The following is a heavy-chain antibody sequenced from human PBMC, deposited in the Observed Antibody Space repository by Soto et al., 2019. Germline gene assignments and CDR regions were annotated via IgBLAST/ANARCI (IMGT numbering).Heavy chain of an antibody. D-gene: IGHD3-9*01. CDR1: GDSINSDKYY. Sequence: QLQESGPGLVKPSETLSLTCSVSGDSINSDKYYWGWIRQPPGKGLEWIGSIYYRGNTYYNPSLQTRVTISLYKSKSQFSLRLNSVTAADSAVHFCARLEGLATISYYFDFWGQGAQVTVSS. J-gene: IGHJ4*02. V-gene: IGHV4-39*01. CDR3: ARLEGLATISYYFDF. CDR2: IYYRGNT.